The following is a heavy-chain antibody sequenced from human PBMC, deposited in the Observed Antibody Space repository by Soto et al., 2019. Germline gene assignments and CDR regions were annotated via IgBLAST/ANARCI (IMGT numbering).Heavy chain of an antibody. J-gene: IGHJ4*02. CDR3: ARDLGYYDISGYFDY. CDR1: GFTFSEHY. CDR2: VSSSDSTV. D-gene: IGHD3-22*01. Sequence: QVHLVESGGGLVKPGGSLRLSCAGSGFTFSEHYMSWIRQAPGKGLEWISYVSSSDSTVYYADSVKGRFTISRDNAKNSLYLQMNSLRVEDTAVYYCARDLGYYDISGYFDYWGQGTLVTVSS. V-gene: IGHV3-11*01.